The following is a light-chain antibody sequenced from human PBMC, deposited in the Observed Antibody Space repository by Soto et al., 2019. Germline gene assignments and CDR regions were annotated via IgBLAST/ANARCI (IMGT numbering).Light chain of an antibody. CDR3: SSYTSSSTLLYV. V-gene: IGLV2-14*01. Sequence: QSVLTQPASVSGSPGQSITISCTGTSSDIGGYKYVSWYQQHPGKAPKLIIFEVSNRPSGVSDRFSGSNSGNTASLTISGLQAEDEADYYCSSYTSSSTLLYVFGTGTKVTVL. J-gene: IGLJ1*01. CDR1: SSDIGGYKY. CDR2: EVS.